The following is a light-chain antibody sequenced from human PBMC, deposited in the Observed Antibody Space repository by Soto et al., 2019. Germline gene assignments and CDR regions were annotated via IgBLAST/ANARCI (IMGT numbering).Light chain of an antibody. CDR2: GAS. CDR3: QHYKMYSPWT. V-gene: IGKV3-20*01. J-gene: IGKJ1*01. CDR1: QSVNSDY. Sequence: EIVLTPSPGTLSLSPGERATLSCRASQSVNSDYLAWYQQKPGQAPRLLIYGASIRATGIPARFSGSGSGTDFTLTIRRLEPDDFATYYCQHYKMYSPWTFGQGTKGDIK.